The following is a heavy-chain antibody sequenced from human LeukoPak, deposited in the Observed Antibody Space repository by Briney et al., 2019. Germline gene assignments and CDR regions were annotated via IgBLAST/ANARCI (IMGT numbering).Heavy chain of an antibody. V-gene: IGHV4-34*01. D-gene: IGHD2-21*02. CDR3: ARGPDVTAMLN. CDR2: INHSGSA. CDR1: GGSFSGYY. Sequence: PSETLSLTCEVYGGSFSGYYWSWIRQSPGKGLEWIGEINHSGSANYNPSLKSRVTISVDTSKNQFSLKLSSVTAADTAVYYCARGPDVTAMLNWGQGTLVTVSS. J-gene: IGHJ4*02.